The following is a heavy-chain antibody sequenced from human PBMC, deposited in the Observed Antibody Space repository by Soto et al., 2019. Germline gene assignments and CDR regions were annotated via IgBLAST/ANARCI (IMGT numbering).Heavy chain of an antibody. CDR1: GGSIGNYY. Sequence: TLALTCTVSGGSIGNYYWSWIRQPALNGLEWIGLVYTSGSANYNPSLKSRVTMSVHASKTQLSLNLSSVTAADTAVYYCARIRRTEGAIPLGDFDIWGQGTMVPVSS. J-gene: IGHJ3*02. CDR2: VYTSGSA. V-gene: IGHV4-4*07. CDR3: ARIRRTEGAIPLGDFDI. D-gene: IGHD1-26*01.